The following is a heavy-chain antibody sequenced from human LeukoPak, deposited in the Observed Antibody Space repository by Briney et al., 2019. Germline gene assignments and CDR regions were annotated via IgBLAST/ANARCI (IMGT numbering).Heavy chain of an antibody. CDR2: IYYSGST. V-gene: IGHV4-59*08. Sequence: SETLSLTYTVSGGSISSYYWSWIRLPPGKGLEWIGYIYYSGSTNYNPSLKSRVTISVDTSKNQFSLKLSSVTAADTAVYYCARPSLWSFWFDYWRQGTLVTVSS. J-gene: IGHJ4*02. CDR3: ARPSLWSFWFDY. CDR1: GGSISSYY. D-gene: IGHD3-3*01.